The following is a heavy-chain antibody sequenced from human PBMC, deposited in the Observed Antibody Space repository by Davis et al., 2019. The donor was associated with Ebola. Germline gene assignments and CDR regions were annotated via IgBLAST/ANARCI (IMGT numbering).Heavy chain of an antibody. V-gene: IGHV3-7*01. J-gene: IGHJ6*02. CDR3: ARVRHYGMDV. CDR1: GFTFSSYA. CDR2: IKQDGSEK. Sequence: GESLKISCAASGFTFSSYAMHWVRQAPGKGLEWVANIKQDGSEKYYVDSVKGRFTISRDSAKNSLYLQMNSLRAEDTAVYYCARVRHYGMDVWGQGTTVTVSS.